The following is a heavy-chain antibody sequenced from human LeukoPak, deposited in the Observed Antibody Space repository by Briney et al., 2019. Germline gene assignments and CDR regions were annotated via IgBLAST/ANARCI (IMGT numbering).Heavy chain of an antibody. CDR3: AREYGDYSSYFDL. Sequence: GGSLRLSCAASGFTFDDYGMSWVRQAPGKGPEWVTGITWNGASTGFADSVKGRFTISRDNAKNSLYLGMSSLRAEDTALYYCAREYGDYSSYFDLWGRGTLVTVSS. J-gene: IGHJ2*01. CDR2: ITWNGAST. V-gene: IGHV3-20*04. CDR1: GFTFDDYG. D-gene: IGHD4-17*01.